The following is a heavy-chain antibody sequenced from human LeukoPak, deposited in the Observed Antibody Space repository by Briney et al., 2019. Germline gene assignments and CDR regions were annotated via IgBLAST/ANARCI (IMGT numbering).Heavy chain of an antibody. J-gene: IGHJ3*02. CDR1: GFTFSGSA. CDR3: TGLYGDYLNDAFDI. Sequence: GGSLRLSCAASGFTFSGSAMHWVRQASGKGLEWVGRIRSKANSYATAYAASVKGRFTISRDDSKNTAYLQMNSLRTEDTAVYYCTGLYGDYLNDAFDIWGQGTMVTVSS. V-gene: IGHV3-73*01. D-gene: IGHD4-17*01. CDR2: IRSKANSYAT.